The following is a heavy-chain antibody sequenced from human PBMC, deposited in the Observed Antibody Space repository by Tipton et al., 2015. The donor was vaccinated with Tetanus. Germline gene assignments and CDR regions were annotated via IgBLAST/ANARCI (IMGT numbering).Heavy chain of an antibody. CDR1: RGPISSYY. V-gene: IGHV4-59*01. CDR3: AREVPAAGHFDS. J-gene: IGHJ4*02. D-gene: IGHD2-2*01. CDR2: VYYNGNT. Sequence: GLVKPSETLSLTCTVSRGPISSYYWSWIRQPAGKGLEWIGYVYYNGNTHYNPALKSRVTISVDTSKNQFSLKLSSVTAADTAIYYCAREVPAAGHFDSWGQGTLVTVSS.